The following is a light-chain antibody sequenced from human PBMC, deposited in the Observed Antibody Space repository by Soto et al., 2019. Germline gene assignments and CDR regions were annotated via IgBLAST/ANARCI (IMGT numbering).Light chain of an antibody. CDR3: GADHGSGSNFVYV. CDR2: VGTGGIVG. J-gene: IGLJ1*01. CDR1: SGYSNYK. V-gene: IGLV9-49*01. Sequence: QLVLTQPPSASDSLGASVTLTCTLSSGYSNYKVDWYQQRPGKGPRFVMRVGTGGIVGSKGDGIPDRFSVLGSGLNRYLTIKNIQEEDESDYHCGADHGSGSNFVYVFGTGTKLT.